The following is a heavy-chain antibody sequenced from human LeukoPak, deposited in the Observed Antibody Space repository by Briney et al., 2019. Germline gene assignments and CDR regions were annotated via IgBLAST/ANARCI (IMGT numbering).Heavy chain of an antibody. Sequence: GESLKISCKGSGYSFTSYWIGWVRQMPGKGLEWMGIIYPGDSDTRYSPSFQGQVTISADKSISTAYLQWSSLKASDTAMYYCARSPPRYCSSTSCYGDFDYWGQGTLVTVSS. V-gene: IGHV5-51*01. J-gene: IGHJ4*02. CDR3: ARSPPRYCSSTSCYGDFDY. CDR1: GYSFTSYW. D-gene: IGHD2-2*01. CDR2: IYPGDSDT.